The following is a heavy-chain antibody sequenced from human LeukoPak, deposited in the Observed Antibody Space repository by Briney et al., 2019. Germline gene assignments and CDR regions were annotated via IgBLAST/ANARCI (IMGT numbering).Heavy chain of an antibody. V-gene: IGHV4-4*07. Sequence: SETLSLTCTVSGGSISSYYWSWIRQPAGKGLEWIGRIYTSGSTNYNPSLTSRVTMSVDTSKNQFSLKLSSVTAADTAVYYCARDIVVVPAAIGDYYYYYYMDVWGKGTTVTVSS. CDR2: IYTSGST. J-gene: IGHJ6*03. CDR3: ARDIVVVPAAIGDYYYYYYMDV. D-gene: IGHD2-2*02. CDR1: GGSISSYY.